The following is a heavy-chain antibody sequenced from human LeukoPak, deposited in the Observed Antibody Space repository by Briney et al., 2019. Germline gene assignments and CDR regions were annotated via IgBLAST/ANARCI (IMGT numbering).Heavy chain of an antibody. J-gene: IGHJ4*02. CDR1: GYTFTSYD. V-gene: IGHV1-8*01. D-gene: IGHD3-22*01. CDR3: ARGFLYDSSGYYYSSRTTDY. CDR2: MNPNSGNT. Sequence: ASVKVSCKASGYTFTSYDINWVRQATGQGLEWMGWMNPNSGNTGYAQKFQGRVTMTRNTSISTAYMELSSLRSEDTAVYYCARGFLYDSSGYYYSSRTTDYWGQGTLVTVSS.